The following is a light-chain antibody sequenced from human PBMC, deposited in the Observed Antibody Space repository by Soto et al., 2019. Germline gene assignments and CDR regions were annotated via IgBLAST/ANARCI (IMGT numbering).Light chain of an antibody. CDR2: AVS. J-gene: IGKJ2*01. CDR3: QVFSRSPL. Sequence: ETVFTQSPGTLSLSPGERATLSCRASQSVDTRFLAWYQQKPGQVPRLLIYAVSTRATGIPDRFSGSGSGTDFTLTISRLEPDDFAVYYCQVFSRSPLFGQGTKLDIK. V-gene: IGKV3-20*01. CDR1: QSVDTRF.